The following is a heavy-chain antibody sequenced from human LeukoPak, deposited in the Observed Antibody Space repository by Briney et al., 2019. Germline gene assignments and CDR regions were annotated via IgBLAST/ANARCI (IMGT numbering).Heavy chain of an antibody. D-gene: IGHD1-20*01. CDR2: IYYSGST. Sequence: SETLYLTCTVSGGSISSSSYYWGWIRQPPGKGLEWIGSIYYSGSTYYNPSLKSRVTISVDTSKNQFSLKLSSVTAADTAVYYCARQVTGTYYYYYYMDVWGKGTTVTVSS. V-gene: IGHV4-39*01. CDR3: ARQVTGTYYYYYYMDV. CDR1: GGSISSSSYY. J-gene: IGHJ6*03.